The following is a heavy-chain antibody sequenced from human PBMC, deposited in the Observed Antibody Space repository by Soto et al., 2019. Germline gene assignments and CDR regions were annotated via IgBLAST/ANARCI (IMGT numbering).Heavy chain of an antibody. Sequence: QVQLQQWGAGLLKPSETLSLTCAVYGGSFSGYYWSWIRQPPGKGLEWIGEINHSGSTNYNPSLKSRVNISVDTSKNQFSLKLRSVNAADTAVYYCARDVYCSSTSCYGPQPDFDYWGQGTLVTVSS. CDR2: INHSGST. CDR1: GGSFSGYY. V-gene: IGHV4-34*01. CDR3: ARDVYCSSTSCYGPQPDFDY. D-gene: IGHD2-2*01. J-gene: IGHJ4*02.